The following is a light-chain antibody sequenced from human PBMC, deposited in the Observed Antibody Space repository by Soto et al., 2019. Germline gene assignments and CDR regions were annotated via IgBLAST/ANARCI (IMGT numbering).Light chain of an antibody. Sequence: EILFTQSPGTLSLSPGERATLSCRASQSVRNNYLAWYQQKPGQAPRLLIYDASNRATGIPARFSGSGSGTDFTLTISSLEPEDFAVYYCQQRSNWPPTFGQGTKVDIK. CDR1: QSVRNNY. CDR2: DAS. CDR3: QQRSNWPPT. J-gene: IGKJ1*01. V-gene: IGKV3-11*01.